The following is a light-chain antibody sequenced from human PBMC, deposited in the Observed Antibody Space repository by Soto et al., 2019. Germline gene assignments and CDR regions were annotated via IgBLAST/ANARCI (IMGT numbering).Light chain of an antibody. CDR2: GAS. CDR3: QQYAGAPLT. J-gene: IGKJ4*01. V-gene: IGKV3-20*01. CDR1: QSVSSGY. Sequence: EIVLTQSPGTLSLSPGDRATLSCRASQSVSSGYLTWYQQKPGQAPRLLIYGASSRATGIPDRFSGSGSGTDFTLTISRLEPEDFAVYYCQQYAGAPLTFGGGTKLEIK.